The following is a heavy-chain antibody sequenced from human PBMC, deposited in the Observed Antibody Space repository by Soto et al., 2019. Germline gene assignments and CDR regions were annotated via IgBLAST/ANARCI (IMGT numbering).Heavy chain of an antibody. Sequence: SVKVSCKASGGTSSNYVISWVRQAPGQGLEWMGGIIPIFGTPTYAQKFQGRVTITADDSTSTAYMELSSLRAEDTAVYYCAIHSSGWYGPFDYWGQGTLVTVSS. J-gene: IGHJ4*02. CDR3: AIHSSGWYGPFDY. V-gene: IGHV1-69*13. CDR2: IIPIFGTP. CDR1: GGTSSNYV. D-gene: IGHD6-19*01.